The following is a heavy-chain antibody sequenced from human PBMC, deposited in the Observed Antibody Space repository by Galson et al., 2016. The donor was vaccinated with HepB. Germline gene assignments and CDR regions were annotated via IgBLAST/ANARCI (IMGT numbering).Heavy chain of an antibody. D-gene: IGHD1-1*01. Sequence: SLRLSCAASGFIFSSYWMSWVRQAPGKGLEWVANIKHDGSEKYYVDSVKGRFSMSRDNAKNSLFLQMSSLRAEDTAVYYCARYNWNDFYYYYYGMDVWDQGTTVTVSS. CDR3: ARYNWNDFYYYYYGMDV. J-gene: IGHJ6*02. CDR1: GFIFSSYW. CDR2: IKHDGSEK. V-gene: IGHV3-7*04.